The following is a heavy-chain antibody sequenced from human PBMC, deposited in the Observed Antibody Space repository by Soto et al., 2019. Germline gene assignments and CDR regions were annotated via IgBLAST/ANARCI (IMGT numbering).Heavy chain of an antibody. J-gene: IGHJ6*02. D-gene: IGHD3-22*01. CDR3: ARGIVVEKGYYYGMDV. V-gene: IGHV1-69*01. CDR2: IIPIFGTA. Sequence: QVQLVQSGAEVKKPGSSVKVSCKASGGTFSSYAISWVRQAPGQGLEWMGGIIPIFGTANYAQKFQGRVTITADESTSTAYMELSSLRSEDTAMYYCARGIVVEKGYYYGMDVWGQGTTVTVSS. CDR1: GGTFSSYA.